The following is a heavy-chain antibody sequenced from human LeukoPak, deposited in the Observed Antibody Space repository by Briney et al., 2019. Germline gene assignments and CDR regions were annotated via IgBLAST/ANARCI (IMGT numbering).Heavy chain of an antibody. J-gene: IGHJ4*02. V-gene: IGHV3-30*03. CDR3: VAYCSSTSCPDP. CDR2: ISYDGSNK. CDR1: GFTFSSYG. D-gene: IGHD2-2*01. Sequence: GGSLRLSCAASGFTFSSYGMYWVRQAPGKGLEWVAVISYDGSNKYYADSVKGRFTIPRDNSKNTLYPQMNSLRAEDTAVYYCVAYCSSTSCPDPGGQGTLVTVSS.